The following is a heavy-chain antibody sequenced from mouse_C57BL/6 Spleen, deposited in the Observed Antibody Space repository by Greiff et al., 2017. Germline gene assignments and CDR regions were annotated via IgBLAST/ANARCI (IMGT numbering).Heavy chain of an antibody. CDR3: ARHDEEGKDFDY. J-gene: IGHJ2*01. Sequence: QVQLKQPGAELVMPGASVKLSCKASGYTFTSYWMHWVKQRPGQGLEWIGEIDPSDSYTNYNQKFKGKSTLTVDKSSSTAYMQLSSLTSEDSAVYYCARHDEEGKDFDYWGQGTTLTVSS. CDR1: GYTFTSYW. V-gene: IGHV1-69*01. CDR2: IDPSDSYT.